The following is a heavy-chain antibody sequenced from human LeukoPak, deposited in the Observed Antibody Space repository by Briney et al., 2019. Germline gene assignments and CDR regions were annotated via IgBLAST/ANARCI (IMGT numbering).Heavy chain of an antibody. CDR1: GGSISSYY. J-gene: IGHJ4*02. V-gene: IGHV4-59*01. CDR3: ARAYPQSNWNYQYYYLDY. CDR2: IYYSGST. D-gene: IGHD1-7*01. Sequence: SETLSLTCTVSGGSISSYYWSWIRQPPGKGLEWIGYIYYSGSTNYNPSLKSRVTISVDTSKNQFSLKLSSVTAADTAVYYCARAYPQSNWNYQYYYLDYCGQGTLVTVSS.